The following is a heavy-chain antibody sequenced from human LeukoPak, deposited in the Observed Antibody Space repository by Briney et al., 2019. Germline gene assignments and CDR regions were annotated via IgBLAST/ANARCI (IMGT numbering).Heavy chain of an antibody. J-gene: IGHJ4*02. D-gene: IGHD6-13*01. CDR3: ARAPPSIAAAGTGYFDY. Sequence: SETLSLTCTVSGGSISSGSYYWSWIRQPAGKGLEGIGRIYTSGSTNYNPPLKSRVTISVDTSKNQFSLKLSSVTAADTVVYYCARAPPSIAAAGTGYFDYWGQGTLVTVSS. CDR2: IYTSGST. V-gene: IGHV4-61*02. CDR1: GGSISSGSYY.